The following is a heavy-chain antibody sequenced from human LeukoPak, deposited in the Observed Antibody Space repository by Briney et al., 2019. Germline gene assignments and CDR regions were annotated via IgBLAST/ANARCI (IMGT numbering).Heavy chain of an antibody. V-gene: IGHV3-23*01. CDR3: AKDLVAATLYYYYGMDV. D-gene: IGHD1-26*01. CDR1: GFTFSSYA. CDR2: ISGSDGNT. Sequence: PGGSLRLSCAASGFTFSSYAMSWVRQAPGKGLEWVSGISGSDGNTYYADSVKGRFTISRDHSKNTLYLQMNSLRAEDTAVYYCAKDLVAATLYYYYGMDVWGQGTTVTVSS. J-gene: IGHJ6*02.